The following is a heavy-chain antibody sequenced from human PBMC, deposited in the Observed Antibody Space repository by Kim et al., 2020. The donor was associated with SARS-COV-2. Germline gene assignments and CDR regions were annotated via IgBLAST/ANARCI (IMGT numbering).Heavy chain of an antibody. CDR2: ISWNSGSI. V-gene: IGHV3-9*01. D-gene: IGHD6-13*01. CDR1: GFTFDDYA. Sequence: GGSLRLSCAASGFTFDDYAMHWVRQAPGKGLEWVSGISWNSGSIGYADSVKGRFTISRDNAKNSLYLQMNSLRAEDTALYYCAGSSWLRRSAFDIWGQGTMGTVSS. J-gene: IGHJ3*02. CDR3: AGSSWLRRSAFDI.